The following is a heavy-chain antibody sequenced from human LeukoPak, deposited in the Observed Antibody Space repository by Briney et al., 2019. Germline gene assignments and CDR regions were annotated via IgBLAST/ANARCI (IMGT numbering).Heavy chain of an antibody. J-gene: IGHJ6*02. CDR2: VNGDGSST. V-gene: IGHV3-74*01. CDR3: AREYYYGVDV. Sequence: PGGSLRPSCAASGFTFSRNWMHWVRQAPGKGLVWVSRVNGDGSSTRYAESVKGRFTISRDNAKNTLYLQMNSLRAEDTAVYYCAREYYYGVDVWGQGTTVTVSS. CDR1: GFTFSRNW.